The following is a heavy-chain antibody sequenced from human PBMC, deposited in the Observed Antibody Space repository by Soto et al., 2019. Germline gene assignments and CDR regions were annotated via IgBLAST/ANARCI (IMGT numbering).Heavy chain of an antibody. V-gene: IGHV3-30*18. CDR2: ISYSGKDK. J-gene: IGHJ4*02. CDR3: AKDGDEAAAGYYFDY. Sequence: QVQLVESGGGVVQPGRSLRLSCAASGFTFRSYGMHWVRQAPGKGLEWVAVISYSGKDKKFADSVKGRFTISRDNSKDTLYLPMNSLRAEDTAVYYCAKDGDEAAAGYYFDYWGQGTLDTVSS. CDR1: GFTFRSYG. D-gene: IGHD6-13*01.